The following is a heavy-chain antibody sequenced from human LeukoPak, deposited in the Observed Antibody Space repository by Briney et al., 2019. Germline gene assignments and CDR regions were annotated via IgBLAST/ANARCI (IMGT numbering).Heavy chain of an antibody. CDR1: GFTFDDCA. CDR2: ISWNSGSI. D-gene: IGHD6-13*01. V-gene: IGHV3-9*01. CDR3: AKDKIAAAGLD. J-gene: IGHJ4*02. Sequence: GGSLRLSCAASGFTFDDCAMHWVRQAPGKGLEWVSGISWNSGSIGYADSVKGRFTISRDNAKNSLYLQMNSLRAEDTALYYCAKDKIAAAGLDWGQGTLVTVSS.